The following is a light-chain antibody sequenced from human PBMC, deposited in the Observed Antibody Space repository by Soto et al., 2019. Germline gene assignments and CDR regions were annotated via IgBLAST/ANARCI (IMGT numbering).Light chain of an antibody. J-gene: IGKJ5*01. V-gene: IGKV3-11*01. CDR2: DAS. CDR1: QSVGSS. CDR3: QQRSSWIT. Sequence: EIVLTQSPATLSLFPGERATLSCRASQSVGSSLAWYQHKPGQAPRLLLYDASNRATGIPARFSGSGSGTDFTLTIRSLEPEDFAVYYCQQRSSWITFGQGTRLEIE.